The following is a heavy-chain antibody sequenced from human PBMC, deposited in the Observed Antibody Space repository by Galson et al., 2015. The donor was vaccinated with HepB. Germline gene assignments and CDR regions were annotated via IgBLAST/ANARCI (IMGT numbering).Heavy chain of an antibody. Sequence: SLRLSCAASGFTFNSYCVHWVRQAPGKGLEWVALIYSDGSNKYYADSVKGRFTISRDNSKNTLYLQMNSLRAEDTAVYYCARELGCSGGGCYGAFHIWGQGTMVTVSS. D-gene: IGHD2-15*01. CDR1: GFTFNSYC. CDR2: IYSDGSNK. V-gene: IGHV3-33*01. J-gene: IGHJ3*02. CDR3: ARELGCSGGGCYGAFHI.